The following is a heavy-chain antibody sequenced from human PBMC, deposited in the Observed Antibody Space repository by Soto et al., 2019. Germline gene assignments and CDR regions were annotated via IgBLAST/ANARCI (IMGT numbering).Heavy chain of an antibody. CDR2: IYYSGST. D-gene: IGHD4-17*01. Sequence: SETLSLTCSVSGGSIYSGGYYLSWIRQYPGKGLEWIGYIYYSGSTYYNPSLKSRFTISADTSNNQFSLTVTSVTAADTAVYYCAKDKNYGDYVLWGQGTLVTVSS. CDR1: GGSIYSGGYY. CDR3: AKDKNYGDYVL. V-gene: IGHV4-31*03. J-gene: IGHJ4*02.